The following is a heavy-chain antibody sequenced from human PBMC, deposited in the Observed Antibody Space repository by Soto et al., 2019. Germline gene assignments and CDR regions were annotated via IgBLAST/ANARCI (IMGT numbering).Heavy chain of an antibody. Sequence: PSETLSLTCTVSGGSISDYYWSWIRQPPGKGLEWIGYIHYSGSTNYNPSLKSRVTISVNTSKNQFSLKLGSVTAADTAVYYCARGGIAARKGRWFDPWGPGTLVTVSS. CDR2: IHYSGST. CDR3: ARGGIAARKGRWFDP. V-gene: IGHV4-59*01. CDR1: GGSISDYY. D-gene: IGHD6-6*01. J-gene: IGHJ5*02.